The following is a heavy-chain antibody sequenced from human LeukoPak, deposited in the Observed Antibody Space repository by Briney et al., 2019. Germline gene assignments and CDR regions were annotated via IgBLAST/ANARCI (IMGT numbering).Heavy chain of an antibody. CDR1: GGTFSSYA. D-gene: IGHD6-13*01. V-gene: IGHV1-69*06. CDR2: IIPIFGTA. CDR3: ARDGAAAGTDAFDI. Sequence: SVTVSCKASGGTFSSYAISWVRQAPGQGLEWMGGIIPIFGTANYAQKLQGRVTITADKSTSTAYMELSSLRSEDTAVYYCARDGAAAGTDAFDIWGQGTMVTVSS. J-gene: IGHJ3*02.